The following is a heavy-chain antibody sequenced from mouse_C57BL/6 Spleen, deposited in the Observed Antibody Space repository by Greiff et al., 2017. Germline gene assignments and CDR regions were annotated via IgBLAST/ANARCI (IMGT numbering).Heavy chain of an antibody. CDR3: ARFTGYNFDY. J-gene: IGHJ2*01. CDR2: INPNNGGT. Sequence: VQLQQSGPELVKPGASVKISCKASGYTFTDYYMNWVKQSHGKSLEWIGDINPNNGGTSYNQKFKGKATLTVDKSSSTAYMELRSLTSEDSAVYYCARFTGYNFDYWGQGTTLTVSS. V-gene: IGHV1-26*01. CDR1: GYTFTDYY. D-gene: IGHD4-1*01.